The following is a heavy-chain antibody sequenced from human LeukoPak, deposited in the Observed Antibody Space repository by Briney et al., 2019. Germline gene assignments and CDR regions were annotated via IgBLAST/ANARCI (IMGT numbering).Heavy chain of an antibody. D-gene: IGHD4-23*01. J-gene: IGHJ3*02. CDR1: GDSISSYY. CDR2: VSTTGST. CDR3: ARAPNDYGGLDAFDI. Sequence: SETLSLTCTVSGDSISSYYWGWIRQPAGKGLEWIGRVSTTGSTNYNPSLKSRLTMSLDTSKNQFSLELSSVTAADTAVYYCARAPNDYGGLDAFDIWGQGTMVTVSS. V-gene: IGHV4-4*07.